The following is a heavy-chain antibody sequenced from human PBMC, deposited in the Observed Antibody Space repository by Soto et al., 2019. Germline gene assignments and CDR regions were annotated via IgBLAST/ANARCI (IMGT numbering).Heavy chain of an antibody. V-gene: IGHV2-5*02. CDR1: GFSLSTSGVG. CDR3: ARSTIIAAAGNWNWFDP. D-gene: IGHD6-13*01. J-gene: IGHJ5*02. Sequence: SGPTLVKPTQTLTLTCTFSGFSLSTSGVGVGWIRQPPGKALEWLALIYWDDDKRYSPSLTSRLTIPKDTSKNQVVLTMANMDPVDTATYYCARSTIIAAAGNWNWFDPWGQGTLVTVSS. CDR2: IYWDDDK.